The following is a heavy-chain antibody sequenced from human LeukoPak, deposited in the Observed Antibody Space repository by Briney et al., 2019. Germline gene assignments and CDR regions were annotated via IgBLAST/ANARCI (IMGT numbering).Heavy chain of an antibody. D-gene: IGHD6-13*01. CDR1: GYTFTGYY. Sequence: ASVKVSCKASGYTFTGYYMHWVRQAPGQGLEWMGWINPNSGGTNYAQKFQGRVTMTWDTSISTAYMELSRLRSDDTAVYYCARPYSAVIYYFDYWGQGTLVTVSS. J-gene: IGHJ4*02. CDR2: INPNSGGT. V-gene: IGHV1-2*02. CDR3: ARPYSAVIYYFDY.